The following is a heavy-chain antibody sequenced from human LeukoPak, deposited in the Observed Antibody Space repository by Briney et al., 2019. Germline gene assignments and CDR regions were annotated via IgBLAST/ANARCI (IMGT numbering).Heavy chain of an antibody. D-gene: IGHD6-19*01. CDR1: GFTFSSYA. J-gene: IGHJ6*02. CDR3: AISSGWGLYYYYGMDV. Sequence: GSLRLSCAASGFTFSSYAMSWVRQAPGKGLEWIGEINHGGSTNYNPSLKSRVTISVDTSKNQFSLKLSSVTAADTAVYYCAISSGWGLYYYYGMDVWGQGTTVTVSS. CDR2: INHGGST. V-gene: IGHV4-34*08.